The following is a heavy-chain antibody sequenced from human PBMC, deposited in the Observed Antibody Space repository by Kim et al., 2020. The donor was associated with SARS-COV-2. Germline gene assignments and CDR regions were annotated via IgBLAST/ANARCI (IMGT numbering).Heavy chain of an antibody. V-gene: IGHV4-59*01. J-gene: IGHJ4*02. CDR1: GGSISSYY. CDR2: IYYSGST. CDR3: ARVADYGDSKFDY. D-gene: IGHD4-17*01. Sequence: SETLSLTCTVSGGSISSYYWSWIRQPPGKGLEWIGYIYYSGSTNYNPSLKSRVTISVDTSKNQFSLKLSSVTAADTAVYYCARVADYGDSKFDYWGQGTLVTVSS.